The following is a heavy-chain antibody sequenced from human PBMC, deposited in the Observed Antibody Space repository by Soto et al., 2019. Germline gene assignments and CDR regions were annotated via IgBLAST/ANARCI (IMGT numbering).Heavy chain of an antibody. CDR2: INQDGSDK. CDR3: ARDQGYGDSPDY. V-gene: IGHV3-7*03. CDR1: GFTFNNYW. D-gene: IGHD4-17*01. J-gene: IGHJ4*02. Sequence: EVQLVESGGGLVQPGGSLRLSCAASGFTFNNYWMSWVRQAPGKGLEWVAIINQDGSDKFYVDSVKGRFTISRDNAKISLSLQMSSLRDEDTAVYFCARDQGYGDSPDYWGRGTLVTVSS.